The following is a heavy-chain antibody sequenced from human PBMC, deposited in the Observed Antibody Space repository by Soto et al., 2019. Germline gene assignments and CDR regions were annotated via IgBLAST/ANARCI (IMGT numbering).Heavy chain of an antibody. CDR1: GFTFSNYP. CDR2: ISGSGGST. J-gene: IGHJ4*02. V-gene: IGHV3-23*01. CDR3: AKRDYGDYGARD. Sequence: EVQLLESGGGLVQPGGSLRLSCAASGFTFSNYPMSWVRQAPGKGLFWVSGISGSGGSTYHADSVKGRLTISRDNSKNTLYLQMNSLRAEDTAGYYCAKRDYGDYGARDWGQGTLVTVSS. D-gene: IGHD4-17*01.